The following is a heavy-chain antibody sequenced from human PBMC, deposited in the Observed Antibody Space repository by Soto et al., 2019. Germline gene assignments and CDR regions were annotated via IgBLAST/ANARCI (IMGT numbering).Heavy chain of an antibody. CDR2: ISYDGSNK. J-gene: IGHJ5*02. D-gene: IGHD3-10*01. CDR3: AKDGITMVRGVNWFDP. V-gene: IGHV3-30*18. CDR1: GFTFSSYG. Sequence: SLRLSCAASGFTFSSYGMHWVRQAPGKGLEWVAVISYDGSNKYYADSVKGRFTISRDNSKNTLYLQMNSLRAEDTAVYYCAKDGITMVRGVNWFDPWGQGTLVTVSS.